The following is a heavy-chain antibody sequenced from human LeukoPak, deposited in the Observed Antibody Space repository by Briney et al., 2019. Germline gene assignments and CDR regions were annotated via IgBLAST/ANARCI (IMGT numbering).Heavy chain of an antibody. CDR1: GGSFSGYY. CDR3: ARKIAVSRHYYFDY. Sequence: SETLSLTCAVYGGSFSGYYWDWIRQPPGKGLEWIGCIYHDGDTYYNPSLKSRVTISLDPSKNQFSLKLSSVTAADTAMYYCARKIAVSRHYYFDYWGQGTLLTVSS. D-gene: IGHD6-19*01. CDR2: IYHDGDT. J-gene: IGHJ4*02. V-gene: IGHV4-38-2*01.